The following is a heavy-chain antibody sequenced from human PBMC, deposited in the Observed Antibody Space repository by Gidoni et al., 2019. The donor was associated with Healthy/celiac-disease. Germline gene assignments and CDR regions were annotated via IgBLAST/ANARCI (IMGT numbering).Heavy chain of an antibody. V-gene: IGHV1-18*04. CDR1: GYTYTSYG. CDR3: ARGSIAAAGTAGYYYGMDV. D-gene: IGHD6-13*01. CDR2: ISAYNGNT. J-gene: IGHJ6*02. Sequence: QVQLVQSGAEVKKPGASVKVSCKASGYTYTSYGISWVRQAPGQGLEWMGWISAYNGNTNYAQKVQGRVTLSTDTSTQTAFMELRSLRSDDTAVYYCARGSIAAAGTAGYYYGMDVWGQGTTVTVSS.